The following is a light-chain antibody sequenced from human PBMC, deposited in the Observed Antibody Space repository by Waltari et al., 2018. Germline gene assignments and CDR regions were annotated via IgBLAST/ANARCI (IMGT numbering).Light chain of an antibody. V-gene: IGKV1-39*01. CDR1: QSISSY. CDR3: QQSYSTPLT. J-gene: IGKJ4*01. CDR2: AAS. Sequence: EIQMTQSPSSLSASVGDRVTITCRASQSISSYLNWYQQKPGKAPKLLIYAASSLQSGVPSRFSGSGSGTDFTLTISSLQPEDFATYYCQQSYSTPLTFGGGTKEEIK.